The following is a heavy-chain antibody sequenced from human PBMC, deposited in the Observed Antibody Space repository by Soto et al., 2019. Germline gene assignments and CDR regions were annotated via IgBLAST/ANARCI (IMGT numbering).Heavy chain of an antibody. V-gene: IGHV1-69*13. CDR1: GGTFSSYA. J-gene: IGHJ5*02. D-gene: IGHD3-3*01. CDR2: IIPIFGTA. Sequence: SVKVSCKASGGTFSSYAISLVRQAPGQGLEWMGGIIPIFGTANYAQKFQGRVTITADESTSTAYMELSSLRSEDTAVYYCARGNYYDFWSGYSRVNWFDPWVQGTLVTVSS. CDR3: ARGNYYDFWSGYSRVNWFDP.